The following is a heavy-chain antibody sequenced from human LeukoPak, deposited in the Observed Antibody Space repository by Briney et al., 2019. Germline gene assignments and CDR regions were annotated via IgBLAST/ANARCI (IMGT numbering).Heavy chain of an antibody. CDR3: ARANNHKLYGMDV. V-gene: IGHV4-34*01. D-gene: IGHD1-14*01. Sequence: PSETLSLTCAVYGGSFSGYYWSWIRQPPGKGLEWMGEITHSGSTNYTPSLKSRVSMSVDTSKNQFSLKLSSVTAADTAVYYCARANNHKLYGMDVWGQGTTVTASS. CDR1: GGSFSGYY. J-gene: IGHJ6*02. CDR2: ITHSGST.